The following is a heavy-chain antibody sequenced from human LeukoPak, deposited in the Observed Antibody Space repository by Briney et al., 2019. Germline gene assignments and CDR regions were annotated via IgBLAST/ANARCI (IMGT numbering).Heavy chain of an antibody. D-gene: IGHD5-18*01. CDR2: ISGTGGST. V-gene: IGHV3-23*01. J-gene: IGHJ5*02. Sequence: GGSLRLSCAASGFTFGNFALGWVRQAPGKGLEWVSFISGTGGSTYYPDSLKGRITISRDNSKNTMSLEMKSLRVEDTAVYYCTRCRDTRHLFNWFDPWGQGTLVTVSS. CDR1: GFTFGNFA. CDR3: TRCRDTRHLFNWFDP.